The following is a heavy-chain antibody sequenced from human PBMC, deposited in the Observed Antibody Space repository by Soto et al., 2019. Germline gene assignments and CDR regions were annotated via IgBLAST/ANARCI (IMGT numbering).Heavy chain of an antibody. V-gene: IGHV4-30-4*01. CDR3: ARGITIFGGVFDS. J-gene: IGHJ4*02. Sequence: TLSLTCTVSGGSIGSGDYYWSWIRQPPGKGLEWIGYIYYSWSTYYNPSLKSRIIISVDTYKNQFSLKLSSLTAADTAVYFCARGITIFGGVFDSWGQGTLVTVHS. D-gene: IGHD3-3*01. CDR1: GGSIGSGDYY. CDR2: IYYSWST.